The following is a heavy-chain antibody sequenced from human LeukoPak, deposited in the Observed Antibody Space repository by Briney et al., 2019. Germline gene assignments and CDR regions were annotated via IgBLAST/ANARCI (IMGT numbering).Heavy chain of an antibody. Sequence: PSETLSLTCTVSGGSISSYYWSWIRQPPGKGLEWIGYIYYSGSTNYNPSLKGRVTISVDTSKNQFSLKLSSVTAADTAVYYCARDRDMASFDYWGQGTLVTVSS. CDR3: ARDRDMASFDY. J-gene: IGHJ4*02. V-gene: IGHV4-59*01. CDR1: GGSISSYY. CDR2: IYYSGST. D-gene: IGHD5-24*01.